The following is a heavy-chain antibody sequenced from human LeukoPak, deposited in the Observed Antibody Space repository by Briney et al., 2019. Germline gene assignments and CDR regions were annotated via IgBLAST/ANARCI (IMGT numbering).Heavy chain of an antibody. Sequence: GGSLRLSCAASGFTVSSNYMSWVRQAPGKGLEWVSVIYSGGSTYYADSVKGRFTISRDNSKNTLYLQMNSLRAEDTAVYYCASLTTWIQLYGSSLPPALDGYWGQGTLVTVSS. CDR2: IYSGGST. CDR1: GFTVSSNY. J-gene: IGHJ4*02. CDR3: ASLTTWIQLYGSSLPPALDGY. V-gene: IGHV3-66*01. D-gene: IGHD5-18*01.